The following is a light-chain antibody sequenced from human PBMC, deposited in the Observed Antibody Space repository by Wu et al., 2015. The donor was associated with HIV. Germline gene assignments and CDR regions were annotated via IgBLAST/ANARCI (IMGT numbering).Light chain of an antibody. V-gene: IGKV1-39*01. J-gene: IGKJ1*01. Sequence: DIQMTQSPSSLSASVGDRVTITCRSSQTINTYLNWYQQIPGRAPKLLIYTASNLQSGVPSRFNGSGSGTDFTLTISSLQREDFATYYCQQYNSYSWTFGQGTKVEIK. CDR1: QTINTY. CDR2: TAS. CDR3: QQYNSYSWT.